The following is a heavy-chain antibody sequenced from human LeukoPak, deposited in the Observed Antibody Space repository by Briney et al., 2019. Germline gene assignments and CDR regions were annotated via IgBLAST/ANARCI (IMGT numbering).Heavy chain of an antibody. CDR1: GYTFTGYY. D-gene: IGHD3-22*01. J-gene: IGHJ1*01. CDR3: ARGDYYDSSGYSTTEYFQH. V-gene: IGHV1-2*02. Sequence: GASVKVSCKASGYTFTGYYMHWVRQAPGQGLEWMGWINPNSGGTNYAQKFQGRVTMTRDTSTSTVYMELSSLRSEDTAVYYCARGDYYDSSGYSTTEYFQHWGQGTLVTVSS. CDR2: INPNSGGT.